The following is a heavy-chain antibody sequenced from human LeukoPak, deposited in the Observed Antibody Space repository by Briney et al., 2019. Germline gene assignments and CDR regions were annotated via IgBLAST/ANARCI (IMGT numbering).Heavy chain of an antibody. CDR1: GGSFSGNC. Sequence: KPSETLSLTCAVYGGSFSGNCWSWIRQPPGEGLEWIGEINHSGSTNYNPSLKSRVTISVDTSKNQFSLKVSSVTAADTAVYYCARRLRYPYYYCMDIWGKGTTVTVSS. J-gene: IGHJ6*03. V-gene: IGHV4-34*01. CDR2: INHSGST. D-gene: IGHD3-9*01. CDR3: ARRLRYPYYYCMDI.